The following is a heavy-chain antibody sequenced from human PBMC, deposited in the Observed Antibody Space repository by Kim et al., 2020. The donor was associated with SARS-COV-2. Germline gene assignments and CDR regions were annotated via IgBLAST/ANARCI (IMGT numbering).Heavy chain of an antibody. V-gene: IGHV4-61*02. J-gene: IGHJ4*02. Sequence: SETLSLTCTVSGGSISSGSYYWSWIRQPAGKGLEWIGRIYTSGSTNYNPSLKSRVTISVDTSKNQFSLKLSSVTAAETAVYYCAREGGNSGYFARFIDFWGQGLLVTVSS. D-gene: IGHD5-12*01. CDR1: GGSISSGSYY. CDR3: AREGGNSGYFARFIDF. CDR2: IYTSGST.